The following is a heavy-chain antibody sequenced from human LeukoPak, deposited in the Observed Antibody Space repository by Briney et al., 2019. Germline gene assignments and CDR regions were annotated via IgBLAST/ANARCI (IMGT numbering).Heavy chain of an antibody. CDR3: ARGKKSLGELSLGAFDI. CDR2: IIPIFGTA. J-gene: IGHJ3*02. D-gene: IGHD3-16*02. Sequence: ASVKVSCKASGGTFSSYAISWVRQAPGQGLEWMGGIIPIFGTANYAQKSQGRVTITADESTSTAYMELSSLRSEDTAVYYCARGKKSLGELSLGAFDIWGQGTMVTVSS. CDR1: GGTFSSYA. V-gene: IGHV1-69*13.